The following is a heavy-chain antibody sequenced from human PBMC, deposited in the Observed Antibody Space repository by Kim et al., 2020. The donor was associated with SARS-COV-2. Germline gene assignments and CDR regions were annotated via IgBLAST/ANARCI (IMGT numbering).Heavy chain of an antibody. CDR2: INHSGST. V-gene: IGHV4-34*01. CDR3: ARVPRRWVVPAAIVDY. D-gene: IGHD2-2*01. CDR1: GGSFSGYY. J-gene: IGHJ4*02. Sequence: SETLSLTCAVYGGSFSGYYWSWIRQPPGKGLEWIGEINHSGSTNYNPSLKSRVTISVDTSKNQFSLKLSSVTAADTAVYYCARVPRRWVVPAAIVDYWGQGTLVTVSS.